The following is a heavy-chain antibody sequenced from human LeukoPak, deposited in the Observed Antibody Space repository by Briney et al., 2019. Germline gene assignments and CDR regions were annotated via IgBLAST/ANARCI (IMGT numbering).Heavy chain of an antibody. CDR3: ARDTWGYYDGSGYYYYFDY. J-gene: IGHJ4*02. V-gene: IGHV4-59*01. CDR2: IHYSGST. D-gene: IGHD3-22*01. Sequence: SATLSPTCTVSGGSISSYYFSWIRQPPGKGLEWIGYIHYSGSTNYNPSLKSRVTISLDTSKNQFSLMLSSVTAADTAVYYCARDTWGYYDGSGYYYYFDYWGQGTLVTVSS. CDR1: GGSISSYY.